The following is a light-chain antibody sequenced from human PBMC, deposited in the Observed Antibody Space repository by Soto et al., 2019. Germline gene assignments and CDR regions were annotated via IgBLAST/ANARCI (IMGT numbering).Light chain of an antibody. CDR2: GNN. V-gene: IGLV1-40*01. CDR1: SSNIGAGFD. J-gene: IGLJ3*02. CDR3: QSYDSSLSGPM. Sequence: QSVLTQPPSVSEAPGQRVTISCTGSSSNIGAGFDVHWYRHLPGTAPKLLIYGNNNRPSGVPDRFSGSKSGTSASLAITGLQAEDEADYYCQSYDSSLSGPMFGGGTQLTVL.